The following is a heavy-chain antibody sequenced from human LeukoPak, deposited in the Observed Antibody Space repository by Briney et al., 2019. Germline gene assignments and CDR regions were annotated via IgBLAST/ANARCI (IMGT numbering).Heavy chain of an antibody. V-gene: IGHV7-4-1*02. CDR3: ATVAGWQQLAPHYGMDV. Sequence: GASVKVSCKASGYTFTSYAMNWVRQAPGQGLEWMGWINTNTGNPTYAQGFTGRFVFSLDTSVSTAYLQISSLNAEDTAVYYCATVAGWQQLAPHYGMDVWGQGTTVSVSS. J-gene: IGHJ6*02. D-gene: IGHD6-13*01. CDR2: INTNTGNP. CDR1: GYTFTSYA.